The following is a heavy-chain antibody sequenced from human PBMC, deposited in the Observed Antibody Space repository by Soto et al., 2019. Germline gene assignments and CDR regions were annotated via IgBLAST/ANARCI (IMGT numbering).Heavy chain of an antibody. CDR1: GVSISSGDYY. D-gene: IGHD6-19*01. CDR3: ARVEWLVHWFDP. J-gene: IGHJ5*02. V-gene: IGHV4-30-4*01. Sequence: SETLSLTCTVSGVSISSGDYYRSWIRQPPGKGLEWIGYIYYSGSTYYNPSLKSRVTISVDTSKNQFSLKLSAVTAADTAVYYCARVEWLVHWFDPWGQGTLVTVSS. CDR2: IYYSGST.